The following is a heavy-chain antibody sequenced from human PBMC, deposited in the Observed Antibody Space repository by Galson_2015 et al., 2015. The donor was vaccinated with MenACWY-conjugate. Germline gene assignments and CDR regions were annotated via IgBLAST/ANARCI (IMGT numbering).Heavy chain of an antibody. CDR2: ISGSGGST. J-gene: IGHJ4*02. D-gene: IGHD1-1*01. CDR1: GFTFSSYA. CDR3: AKDHGVERLAGPLFDY. V-gene: IGHV3-23*01. Sequence: SLRLSCAASGFTFSSYAMSWVRQAPGKGLEWVSAISGSGGSTYYADSVKGRFTISRDNSKNTLYLQMSSLRAEDTAVYYCAKDHGVERLAGPLFDYWGQGTLVTVSS.